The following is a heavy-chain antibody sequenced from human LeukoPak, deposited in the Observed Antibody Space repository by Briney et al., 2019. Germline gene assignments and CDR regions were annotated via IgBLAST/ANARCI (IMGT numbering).Heavy chain of an antibody. CDR3: ASGPGVGYDFWSGTPSYYYYYMDV. D-gene: IGHD3-3*01. CDR1: GGSISSYY. CDR2: IYTSGST. V-gene: IGHV4-4*07. Sequence: PSETLSLTYTVSGGSISSYYWSWIRQPAGKGLEWIGRIYTSGSTNYNPSLKSRVTISVDKSKNQFSLKLSSVTAADTAVYYCASGPGVGYDFWSGTPSYYYYYMDVWGKGTTVTVSS. J-gene: IGHJ6*03.